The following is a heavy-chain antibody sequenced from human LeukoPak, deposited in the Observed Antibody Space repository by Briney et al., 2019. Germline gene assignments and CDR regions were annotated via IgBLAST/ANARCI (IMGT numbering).Heavy chain of an antibody. CDR3: ARDMGRGYSYGSDY. Sequence: GGSLRLSCAASGFTFSSYAMHRVRQAPGKGLEWVAVISYDGSNKYYADSVKGRFTISRDNSKNTLYLQMNSLRAEDTAVYYCARDMGRGYSYGSDYWGQGTLVTVSS. J-gene: IGHJ4*02. V-gene: IGHV3-30*01. D-gene: IGHD5-18*01. CDR1: GFTFSSYA. CDR2: ISYDGSNK.